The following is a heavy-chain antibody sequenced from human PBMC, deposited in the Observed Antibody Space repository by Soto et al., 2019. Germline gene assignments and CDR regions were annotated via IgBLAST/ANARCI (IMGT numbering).Heavy chain of an antibody. J-gene: IGHJ4*02. CDR1: GYTFNMYG. CDR2: ITADNGDT. CDR3: ARRTLGSSIGIGDY. V-gene: IGHV1-18*01. D-gene: IGHD6-6*01. Sequence: QIQLVQSGAEVKKPGASVKVSCRASGYTFNMYGITWVRQAPGQGLEWMGWITADNGDTKFAQKLQDRVSMSIDLSKTTGYMEVRNLRADDKALYYCARRTLGSSIGIGDYWGQGTLVTVSS.